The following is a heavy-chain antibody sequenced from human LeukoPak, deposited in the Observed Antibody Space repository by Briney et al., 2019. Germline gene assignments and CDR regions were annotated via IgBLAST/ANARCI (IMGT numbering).Heavy chain of an antibody. Sequence: ASVKVSCRTSGYSFTSYDINWVRQATGQGLEWMGWMNPNSGNSGYAEKFQGRVTMTTNTSISTAYMELSSLRSEDTAVYYCARLKLIPGYTGYGIDSWGQGTLVTVSS. CDR1: GYSFTSYD. J-gene: IGHJ5*01. V-gene: IGHV1-8*02. CDR2: MNPNSGNS. D-gene: IGHD5-12*01. CDR3: ARLKLIPGYTGYGIDS.